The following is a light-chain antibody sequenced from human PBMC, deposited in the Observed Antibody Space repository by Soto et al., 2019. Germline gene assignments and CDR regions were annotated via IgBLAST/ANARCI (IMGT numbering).Light chain of an antibody. V-gene: IGKV1-13*02. CDR3: QQYNSYLYT. CDR2: DAS. J-gene: IGKJ2*01. Sequence: AIQVTQSPSSLSASVGGRVTIPCRASEGIGNYLAWYQQQPGKAPEVLIYDASSLESGVPSRFSGSGSGTEFTLTISSLQPDDFATYYCQQYNSYLYTFGQGTRLDIK. CDR1: EGIGNY.